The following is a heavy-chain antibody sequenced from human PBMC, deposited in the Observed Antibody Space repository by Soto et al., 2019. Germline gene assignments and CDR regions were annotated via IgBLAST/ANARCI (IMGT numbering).Heavy chain of an antibody. Sequence: EVQLVGSGGGLVQPGGSLRLSCAASGFTFNNYWIHWVRQAPGKGLMWVSRINGDGTTTNYADSVRGRFAISRDNAENTVYLQMNSLRAEDTALYYCARGVRGHYGKDVWGQGTTVTVSS. V-gene: IGHV3-74*01. D-gene: IGHD3-10*01. CDR1: GFTFNNYW. J-gene: IGHJ6*02. CDR3: ARGVRGHYGKDV. CDR2: INGDGTTT.